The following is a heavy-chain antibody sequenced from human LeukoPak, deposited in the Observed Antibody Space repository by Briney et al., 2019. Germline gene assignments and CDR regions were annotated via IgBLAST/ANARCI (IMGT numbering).Heavy chain of an antibody. CDR2: IYYSGST. CDR3: ARDHRVAAAGSADY. J-gene: IGHJ4*02. Sequence: SETLSLTCTVSGGSISSGDYYWSWIRQPPGKGLEWIGYIYYSGSTYYNPSLKSRVTISVDTSKNQFSLKLSSVTAADTAVYYCARDHRVAAAGSADYWGQGTLVTVSS. CDR1: GGSISSGDYY. V-gene: IGHV4-30-4*08. D-gene: IGHD6-13*01.